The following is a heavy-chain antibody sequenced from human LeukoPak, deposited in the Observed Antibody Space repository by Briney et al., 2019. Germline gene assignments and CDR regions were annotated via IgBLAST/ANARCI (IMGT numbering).Heavy chain of an antibody. J-gene: IGHJ4*02. Sequence: SETLSLTCSVYGGSFSPYYWSWVRQPPGEGLEWIGQIEQSGSTNYNPSLKSRATISADTSKSQFSLRLSSMTAADTAVYYCARTRYYYNSRSYGAPYYFDYWGQGTLVTVSS. CDR3: ARTRYYYNSRSYGAPYYFDY. CDR1: GGSFSPYY. V-gene: IGHV4-34*01. D-gene: IGHD3-10*01. CDR2: IEQSGST.